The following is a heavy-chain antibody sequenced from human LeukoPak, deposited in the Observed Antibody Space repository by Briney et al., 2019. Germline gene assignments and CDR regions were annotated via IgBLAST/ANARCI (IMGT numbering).Heavy chain of an antibody. CDR3: AKGDGYNGCFDS. V-gene: IGHV3-43*01. D-gene: IGHD5-24*01. CDR2: ISRDGSDT. CDR1: GFTFDDFA. Sequence: PGGPLRLSCAASGFTFDDFAMHWVRQPPGKGLEWVSFISRDGSDTYYADSVKGRFTISRDNSKNSLSLQINSLTTDDTALYYCAKGDGYNGCFDSWGQGTLVTVSS. J-gene: IGHJ4*02.